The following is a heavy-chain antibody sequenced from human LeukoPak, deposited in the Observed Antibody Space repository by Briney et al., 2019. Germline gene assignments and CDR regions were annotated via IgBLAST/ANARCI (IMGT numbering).Heavy chain of an antibody. D-gene: IGHD3-10*01. CDR1: GFTFSSHS. CDR2: ISSSSSYI. CDR3: ARPPRGDYYGSGSYYEISYYYYMDV. Sequence: PGGSLRLSXAASGFTFSSHSMNWVRQAPGKGLEWVSSISSSSSYIYYADSVKGRFTISRDNAKNSLYLQMNSLRAEDTAVYYCARPPRGDYYGSGSYYEISYYYYMDVWGKGTTVTVSS. V-gene: IGHV3-21*01. J-gene: IGHJ6*03.